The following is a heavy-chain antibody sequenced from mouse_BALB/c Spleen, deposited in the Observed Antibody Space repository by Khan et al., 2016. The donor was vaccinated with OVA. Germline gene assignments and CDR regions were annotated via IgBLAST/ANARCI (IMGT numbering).Heavy chain of an antibody. D-gene: IGHD2-4*01. CDR2: IYPGISDT. J-gene: IGHJ2*01. CDR3: TISYDSYYFDY. V-gene: IGHV1-5*01. CDR1: GYSFTSYW. Sequence: EVQLQQSGTVLAGPGASVKMSCTASGYSFTSYWMHWITQRPGQGLEWIGAIYPGISDTRYNQKFKGKAKLTAVTSASTAYMELSSLTNEDSAVYYCTISYDSYYFDYWGQGTTLTVSS.